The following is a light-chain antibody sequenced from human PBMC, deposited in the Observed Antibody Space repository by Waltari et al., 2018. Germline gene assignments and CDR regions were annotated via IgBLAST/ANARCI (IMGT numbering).Light chain of an antibody. CDR2: SNY. Sequence: QSVLTQPPSASGTPGQRVTISCSGSSSNIGSHTVNWYQQLPGTAPKLLIYSNYQRPCGVPDRFSCSRSGTSASLAISGLQSEDEADYYCAAWDDGLSGRSWVFGGGTKLTVL. CDR3: AAWDDGLSGRSWV. CDR1: SSNIGSHT. V-gene: IGLV1-44*01. J-gene: IGLJ3*02.